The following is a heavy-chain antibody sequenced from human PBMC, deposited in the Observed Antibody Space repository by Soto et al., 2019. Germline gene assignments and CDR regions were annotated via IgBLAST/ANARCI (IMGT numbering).Heavy chain of an antibody. V-gene: IGHV3-30*04. D-gene: IGHD1-26*01. Sequence: QVQVVESGGGVVQPGRSLRLSCAASGFTFRNYAIHWVRQAPGKGLEWVAVISRHCSHKYYLDSGKGRFTISRDNSKDTVNLLMNSLRDDDSAMYYCARSRNSAVAGSFDFWGQGTLVTVSS. CDR3: ARSRNSAVAGSFDF. J-gene: IGHJ4*02. CDR1: GFTFRNYA. CDR2: ISRHCSHK.